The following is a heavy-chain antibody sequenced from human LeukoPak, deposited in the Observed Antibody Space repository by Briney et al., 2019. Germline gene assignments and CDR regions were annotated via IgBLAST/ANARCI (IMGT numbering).Heavy chain of an antibody. CDR2: INHSGST. V-gene: IGHV4-34*01. D-gene: IGHD6-19*01. CDR1: GGSFSGYY. CDR3: ARTGQQWQIPPTNY. Sequence: PSETLSLTCAVYGGSFSGYYWSWIRQPPGKGLEWIGEINHSGSTNYNPSLKSRVTISVDTSKNQFSLKLSSVTAADTAVYYCARTGQQWQIPPTNYWGQGTLVTVSS. J-gene: IGHJ4*02.